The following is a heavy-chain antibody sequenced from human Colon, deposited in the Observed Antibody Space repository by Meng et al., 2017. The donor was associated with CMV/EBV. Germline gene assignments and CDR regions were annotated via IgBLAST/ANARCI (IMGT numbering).Heavy chain of an antibody. J-gene: IGHJ6*02. CDR2: FPFDADNG. Sequence: GESLKISCTASGFTFSDYAMHWVRQAPGKGLEWVAVFPFDADNGYYADSVEGRFTISRDNSKNTVFLQMNSLSREDAAVYFCARSLREYSTSSNYFYYDMDVWGQGTTVTVSS. CDR3: ARSLREYSTSSNYFYYDMDV. V-gene: IGHV3-30-3*01. CDR1: GFTFSDYA. D-gene: IGHD6-6*01.